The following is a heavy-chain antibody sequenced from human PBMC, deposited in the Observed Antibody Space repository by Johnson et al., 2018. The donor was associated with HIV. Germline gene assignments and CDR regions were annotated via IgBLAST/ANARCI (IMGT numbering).Heavy chain of an antibody. V-gene: IGHV3-74*02. D-gene: IGHD6-13*01. Sequence: VQLVESGGGLVQPGGSLRLSCAASGFTFSSYWMHWVRQAPGNGLVWVSRINSDGSSTSYADSVKGRFTISRDNSKNTLYLQMNSLRAEDTAVYYCAKGKDSSSSYALDIWGQGTMVTVSS. CDR1: GFTFSSYW. CDR2: INSDGSST. J-gene: IGHJ3*02. CDR3: AKGKDSSSSYALDI.